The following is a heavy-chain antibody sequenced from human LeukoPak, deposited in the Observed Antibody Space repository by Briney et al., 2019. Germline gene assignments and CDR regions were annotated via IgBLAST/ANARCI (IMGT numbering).Heavy chain of an antibody. J-gene: IGHJ3*02. CDR3: ARDHPEYYYDSSGYYSGAFDI. CDR1: GGSISSGGYY. D-gene: IGHD3-22*01. V-gene: IGHV4-31*03. CDR2: IYYSGST. Sequence: SETLSLTCTVSGGSISSGGYYWSWIRQHPGKGLEWIGYIYYSGSTYYNPSLKSRVNISVDTSKNQFSLKLSSVTAADTAVYHCARDHPEYYYDSSGYYSGAFDIWGQGTMVTVSS.